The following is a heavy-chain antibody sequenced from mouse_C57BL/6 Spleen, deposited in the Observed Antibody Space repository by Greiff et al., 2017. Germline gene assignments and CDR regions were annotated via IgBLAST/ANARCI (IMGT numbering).Heavy chain of an antibody. CDR1: GFTFSDSW. V-gene: IGHV6-6*01. CDR3: TRLYYYGSEGYWYFDV. Sequence: EVKLVQSGGGLVQPGGSMKLSCAASGFTFSDSWMDWVRQSPEKGLEWVAEIRNKANNHATNYAESVKGRFTISRDDSKSIVYLQMNSLRAEDTGIYYCTRLYYYGSEGYWYFDVWGTGTTVTVSS. CDR2: IRNKANNHAT. J-gene: IGHJ1*03. D-gene: IGHD1-1*01.